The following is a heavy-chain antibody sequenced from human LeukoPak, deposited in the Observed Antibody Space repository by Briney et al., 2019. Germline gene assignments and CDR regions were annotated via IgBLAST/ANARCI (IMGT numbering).Heavy chain of an antibody. V-gene: IGHV3-33*06. Sequence: GGSLRLSCAASGFTFSSYGMHWVRQAPGRGLEWVAVIWYDGSNKYYADSVKGRFTISRDNSKSTLYLQMNSLRAEDTAVYYCAKGRSGIAAAGLNYWGQGALVTVSS. CDR3: AKGRSGIAAAGLNY. CDR2: IWYDGSNK. J-gene: IGHJ4*02. CDR1: GFTFSSYG. D-gene: IGHD6-13*01.